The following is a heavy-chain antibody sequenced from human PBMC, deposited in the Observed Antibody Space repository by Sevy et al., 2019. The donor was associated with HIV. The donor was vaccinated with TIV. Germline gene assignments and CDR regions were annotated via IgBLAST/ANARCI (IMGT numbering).Heavy chain of an antibody. CDR1: GYTFTNYA. D-gene: IGHD5-12*01. CDR3: RRGFIGYNSGDAFDI. V-gene: IGHV7-4-1*02. CDR2: INTNTGNP. J-gene: IGHJ3*02. Sequence: ASVKVSCKASGYTFTNYAMNWVRQAPGQGLQWMGWINTNTGNPTYAQAFTGRFVFSLDTSVSTSYLQISSLKAGDTAVYYCRRGFIGYNSGDAFDIWGPGTMVTVSS.